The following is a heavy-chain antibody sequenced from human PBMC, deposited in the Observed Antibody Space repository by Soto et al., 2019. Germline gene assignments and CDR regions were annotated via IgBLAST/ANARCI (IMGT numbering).Heavy chain of an antibody. Sequence: SVSNAWMNWVRQAPGKGLEWVGRIKSKTDVGTTDYAAPVKGRFTISRDDSKNTLYLQMNSLKTEDTAVYYCTTDLGIQLWLEYYYYGMDVWGQGTTVTVSS. V-gene: IGHV3-15*07. CDR2: IKSKTDVGTT. D-gene: IGHD5-18*01. CDR3: TTDLGIQLWLEYYYYGMDV. J-gene: IGHJ6*02. CDR1: SVSNAW.